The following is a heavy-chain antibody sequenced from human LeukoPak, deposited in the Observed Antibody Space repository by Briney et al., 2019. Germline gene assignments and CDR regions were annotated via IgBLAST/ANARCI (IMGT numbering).Heavy chain of an antibody. Sequence: PSETLSLTCAVSGGSISSGGYSWSWIRQPPGKGLEWIGYIYYSGSTNYNPSLKSRVTISVDTSKNQFSLKLSSVTAADTAVYYCARGGGGYYYSFDYWGQGTLVTVSS. V-gene: IGHV4-61*08. CDR3: ARGGGGYYYSFDY. D-gene: IGHD3-22*01. CDR2: IYYSGST. J-gene: IGHJ4*02. CDR1: GGSISSGGYS.